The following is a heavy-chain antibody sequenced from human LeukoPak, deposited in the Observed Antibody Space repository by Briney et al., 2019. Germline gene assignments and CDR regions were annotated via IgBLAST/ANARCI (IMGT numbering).Heavy chain of an antibody. Sequence: SETPSLSCTASGYSISSGYYWGWIRQPPGKGLEWIGSIYHSGSTYYNPSLKSRVTISVDTSKNQFSLKLSSVTATDTAVYYCARDQDIVVVPAAPNIFDYWGQGTLVTVSS. CDR3: ARDQDIVVVPAAPNIFDY. CDR2: IYHSGST. J-gene: IGHJ4*02. CDR1: GYSISSGYY. D-gene: IGHD2-2*01. V-gene: IGHV4-38-2*02.